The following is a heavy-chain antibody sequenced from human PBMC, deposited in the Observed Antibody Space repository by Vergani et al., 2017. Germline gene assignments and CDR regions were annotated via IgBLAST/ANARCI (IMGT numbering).Heavy chain of an antibody. V-gene: IGHV4-4*02. CDR2: IYYSGST. CDR1: GGSISSSNW. Sequence: QVQLQESGPGLVKPSGTLSLTCAVSGGSISSSNWWSWVRQPPGKGLEWIGSIYYSGSTYYNPSLESRVTMSVDTSKSQFSLKLSSVTAADTAVYYCARVGHLVAVTGEGPSLDLWGRGTLVTVSS. J-gene: IGHJ2*01. CDR3: ARVGHLVAVTGEGPSLDL. D-gene: IGHD2-21*02.